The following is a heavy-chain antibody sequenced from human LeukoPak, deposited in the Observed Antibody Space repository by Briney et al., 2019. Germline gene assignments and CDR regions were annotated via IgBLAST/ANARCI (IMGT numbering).Heavy chain of an antibody. J-gene: IGHJ4*02. Sequence: SETLSLTCTVSGGSISSYYWSWIRQPPGKGLEWIGYIYYSGSTNYNPSLKSRVTISVDTSKNQFSLKLSSVTAADTAVYYCARGREGIIYYWGQGTLVTVSS. V-gene: IGHV4-59*12. CDR2: IYYSGST. CDR3: ARGREGIIYY. D-gene: IGHD1-14*01. CDR1: GGSISSYY.